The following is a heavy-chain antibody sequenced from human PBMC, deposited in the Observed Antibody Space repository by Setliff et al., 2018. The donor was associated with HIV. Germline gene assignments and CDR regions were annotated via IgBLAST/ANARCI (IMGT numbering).Heavy chain of an antibody. Sequence: SETLSLTCTVSGGSISSHYWSWIRQPPGKGLEWIGSIYYSGSTNYNPSLKSRVTISVDTSKNQFSLKLSSVTAADTAVYYCARVGDTAMVLDYFDYWGQGTLVTVS. CDR3: ARVGDTAMVLDYFDY. D-gene: IGHD5-18*01. V-gene: IGHV4-59*11. CDR1: GGSISSHY. J-gene: IGHJ4*02. CDR2: IYYSGST.